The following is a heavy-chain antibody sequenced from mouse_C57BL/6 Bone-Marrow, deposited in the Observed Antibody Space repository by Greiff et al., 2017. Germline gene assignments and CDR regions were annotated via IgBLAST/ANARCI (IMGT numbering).Heavy chain of an antibody. V-gene: IGHV1-55*01. Sequence: QVQLKQPGAELVKPGASVKMSCKASGYTFTSYWITWVKQRPGQGLEWIGDIYPGSGSTNYNEKFKSKATLTVDTSSSTAYMQLSSLTSEDSAVDYCARRRVYYDGFDYWGQGTTLTVSS. J-gene: IGHJ2*01. CDR1: GYTFTSYW. CDR3: ARRRVYYDGFDY. D-gene: IGHD1-1*02. CDR2: IYPGSGST.